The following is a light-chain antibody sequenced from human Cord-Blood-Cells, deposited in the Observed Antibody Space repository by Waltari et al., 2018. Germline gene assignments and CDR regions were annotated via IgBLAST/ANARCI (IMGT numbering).Light chain of an antibody. J-gene: IGLJ3*02. CDR1: SSDVGGYNY. V-gene: IGLV2-11*01. Sequence: QSALTQPRSVSGSPGQSVTISCTGTSSDVGGYNYVSWYLQHPGKAPELMIYDVSNRHSGVPDRFSGSKSGNTGSLTVSGLQAEDEADYYCCSYAGSYTWVFGGGTKLTVL. CDR2: DVS. CDR3: CSYAGSYTWV.